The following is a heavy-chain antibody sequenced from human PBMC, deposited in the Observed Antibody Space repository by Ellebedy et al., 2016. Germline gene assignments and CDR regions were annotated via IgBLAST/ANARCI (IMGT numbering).Heavy chain of an antibody. V-gene: IGHV4-39*07. CDR1: GGSISSSRYN. CDR2: IYYSGST. Sequence: SETLSLTCTVSGGSISSSRYNWGGIRQPPGKGLEWIGSIYYSGSTYYNPSLKGRVTISVDTSKNQFSLKLNSVTAADTAVYYCAKDHRGYGDSSYFNYWGQGTLVTVSS. J-gene: IGHJ4*02. CDR3: AKDHRGYGDSSYFNY. D-gene: IGHD4-17*01.